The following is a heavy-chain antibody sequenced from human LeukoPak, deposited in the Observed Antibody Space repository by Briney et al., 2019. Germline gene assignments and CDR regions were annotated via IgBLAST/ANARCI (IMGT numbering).Heavy chain of an antibody. CDR3: ARDLARYSSSWYAPFDAFDI. CDR1: GDSVSSNSAA. Sequence: SQTLSLTCAISGDSVSSNSAAWNWIRQSPSRGLEWLGRTYYRSKWYNGYAVSVKSRITINPDTSKNQFSLQLNSVTPEDTAVYYCARDLARYSSSWYAPFDAFDIWGQGTMVTVSS. V-gene: IGHV6-1*01. J-gene: IGHJ3*02. D-gene: IGHD6-13*01. CDR2: TYYRSKWYN.